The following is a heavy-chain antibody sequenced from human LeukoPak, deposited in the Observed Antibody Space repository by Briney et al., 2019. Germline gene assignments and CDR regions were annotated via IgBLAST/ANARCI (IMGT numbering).Heavy chain of an antibody. Sequence: KSSETLSLTCTVSGGSISSYYWSWIRQPPGKGLEWIGSIYYSGSTYYNPSLKSRVTISVDTSKNQFSLKLSSVTAADTAVYYCARDRSYEAVASYNWFDPWGQGTLVTVSS. CDR3: ARDRSYEAVASYNWFDP. J-gene: IGHJ5*02. CDR1: GGSISSYY. D-gene: IGHD6-19*01. V-gene: IGHV4-39*07. CDR2: IYYSGST.